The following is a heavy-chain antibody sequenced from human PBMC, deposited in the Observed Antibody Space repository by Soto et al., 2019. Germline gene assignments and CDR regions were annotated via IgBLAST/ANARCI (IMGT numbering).Heavy chain of an antibody. J-gene: IGHJ6*02. D-gene: IGHD6-13*01. CDR1: GGSISSYY. CDR3: ARAGMAAAGTRLGMDV. Sequence: PSETLSLTCTVSGGSISSYYWSWIRQPAGKGLEWIGRIYTSGSTNYNPSLKSRVTMSVDTSKNQFSLKLSSVTAADTAVYYCARAGMAAAGTRLGMDVWGQGTTVTVSS. CDR2: IYTSGST. V-gene: IGHV4-4*07.